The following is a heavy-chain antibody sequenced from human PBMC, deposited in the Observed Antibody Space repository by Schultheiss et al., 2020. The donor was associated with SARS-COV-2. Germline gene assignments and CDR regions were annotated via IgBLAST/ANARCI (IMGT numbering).Heavy chain of an antibody. V-gene: IGHV3-48*01. Sequence: GGSLRLSCAASGFTFSSYSMNWVRQAPGKGLEWVSYISSSSSTIYYADSVKGRFTISRDNAKISLYLQMNSLRAEDTAVYYCARACDYNYYYYMDVWGKGTTVTVSS. D-gene: IGHD2-21*02. CDR3: ARACDYNYYYYMDV. CDR1: GFTFSSYS. J-gene: IGHJ6*03. CDR2: ISSSSSTI.